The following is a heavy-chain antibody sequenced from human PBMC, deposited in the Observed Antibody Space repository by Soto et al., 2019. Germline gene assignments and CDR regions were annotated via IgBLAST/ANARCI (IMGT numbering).Heavy chain of an antibody. D-gene: IGHD1-1*01. CDR2: IWYDGSKE. CDR3: ARDLGSTNYYFDH. Sequence: QVQLVESGGGVVQPGKSLRLSCITSGFTFNDFGFHWVRQAPGKGLEWVAVIWYDGSKELYADFVQGRFTISRDESKNTVFLHMNNLRAEDTAVYYCARDLGSTNYYFDHWGQGTLLFVSS. CDR1: GFTFNDFG. J-gene: IGHJ4*02. V-gene: IGHV3-33*01.